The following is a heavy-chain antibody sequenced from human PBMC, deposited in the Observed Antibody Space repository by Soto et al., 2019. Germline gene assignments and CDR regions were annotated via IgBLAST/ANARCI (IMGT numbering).Heavy chain of an antibody. Sequence: PSETLSLTCAVSGGSISSGGYYWSWIRQHPGKGLEWIGYIYYSGSTYYNPSLKSRVTISVDTSKNQFSLQLSSVTAADTAVYYCARVYYYDSSGYSPIFDYWGQGTLVTVSS. D-gene: IGHD3-22*01. CDR3: ARVYYYDSSGYSPIFDY. V-gene: IGHV4-31*11. CDR1: GGSISSGGYY. J-gene: IGHJ4*02. CDR2: IYYSGST.